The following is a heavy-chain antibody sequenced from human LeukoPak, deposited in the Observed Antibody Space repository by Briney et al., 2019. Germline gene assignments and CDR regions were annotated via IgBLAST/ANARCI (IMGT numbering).Heavy chain of an antibody. V-gene: IGHV1-2*02. J-gene: IGHJ3*02. CDR1: GYTFTGYY. D-gene: IGHD3-22*01. Sequence: ASVKVSCKASGYTFTGYYMHWVRQAPGQGLEWMGWINPNSGGTNYAQKFQGRVTMTRDMSTSTVYMELSSLRSEDTAVYYCARAYYDSSGQAAFDIWGQGTMVTVSS. CDR3: ARAYYDSSGQAAFDI. CDR2: INPNSGGT.